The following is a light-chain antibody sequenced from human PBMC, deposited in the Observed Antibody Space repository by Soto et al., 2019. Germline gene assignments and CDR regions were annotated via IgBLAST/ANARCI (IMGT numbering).Light chain of an antibody. CDR1: QGIGND. Sequence: AIQMAQSPSSLCASVGDRVTITCRASQGIGNDVGWYQQKPGKAPKLLLYAATTLQSGVPSRFSGTRSGTDLTLTISSLQPEDFATYYCLQDHNYPLTFGGGTKVEIK. CDR2: AAT. J-gene: IGKJ4*01. CDR3: LQDHNYPLT. V-gene: IGKV1-6*02.